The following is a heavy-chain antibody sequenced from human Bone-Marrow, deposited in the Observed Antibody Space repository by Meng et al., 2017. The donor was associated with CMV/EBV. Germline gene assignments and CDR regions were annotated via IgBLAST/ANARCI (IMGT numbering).Heavy chain of an antibody. Sequence: SETLSLTCTVSGGSISGYSWSWIRQPPGKGLEWIAIIYHSGSTYYNPSLKSRVTISVDTSKNQFSLRLSSVTAADTAMYYCARVSSGNYGIDYWGQGTLVTVYS. CDR2: IYHSGST. CDR3: ARVSSGNYGIDY. V-gene: IGHV4-38-2*02. J-gene: IGHJ4*02. D-gene: IGHD3-22*01. CDR1: GGSISGYS.